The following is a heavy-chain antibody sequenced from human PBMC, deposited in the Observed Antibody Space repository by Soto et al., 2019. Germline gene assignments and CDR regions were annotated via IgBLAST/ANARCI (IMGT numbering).Heavy chain of an antibody. D-gene: IGHD6-6*01. CDR2: IYHSGST. Sequence: QVQLQESGPGLVKPSGTLSLTCAVSGGSISSSNWWCWVRQPPGRGLEWIGEIYHSGSTIYNPSLKGRVTTSVDKSKNQFSLKLSSVTASDTAVYYGARAGGYSSSSDFGINWLDPWGQVTLVTASS. J-gene: IGHJ5*02. CDR3: ARAGGYSSSSDFGINWLDP. V-gene: IGHV4-4*02. CDR1: GGSISSSNW.